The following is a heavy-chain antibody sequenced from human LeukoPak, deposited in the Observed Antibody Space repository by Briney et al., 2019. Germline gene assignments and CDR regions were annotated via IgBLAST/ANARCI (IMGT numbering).Heavy chain of an antibody. J-gene: IGHJ3*02. CDR3: AKDIIPGEPAGVAFDI. V-gene: IGHV3-9*01. CDR1: GFTFDDFA. D-gene: IGHD3-16*01. CDR2: ISWNSGSI. Sequence: GRSLRLSCAASGFTFDDFAMLWVRQAPGKGLEWVSGISWNSGSIGYVDSVKGRFTISRDNAKNSLYLQMNSLRAEDTALYYCAKDIIPGEPAGVAFDIWGQGTMVTVSS.